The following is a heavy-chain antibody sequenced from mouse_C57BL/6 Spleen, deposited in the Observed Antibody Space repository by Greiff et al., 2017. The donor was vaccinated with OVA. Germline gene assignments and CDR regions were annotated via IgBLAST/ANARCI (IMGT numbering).Heavy chain of an antibody. D-gene: IGHD2-12*01. V-gene: IGHV1-64*01. CDR2: IHPNSGST. CDR1: GYTFTSYW. CDR3: ARRSRGEDSPWYFDV. J-gene: IGHJ1*03. Sequence: QVQLQQPGAELVKPGASVKLSCKASGYTFTSYWMHWVKQRPGQGLEWIGMIHPNSGSTNYNEKFKSKATLTVDKSSSSAYMQRSSLTSEDSAGYYCARRSRGEDSPWYFDVWGTGTTVTVSS.